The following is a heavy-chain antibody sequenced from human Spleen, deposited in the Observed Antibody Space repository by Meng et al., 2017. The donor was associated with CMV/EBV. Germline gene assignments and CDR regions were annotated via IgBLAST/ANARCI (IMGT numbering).Heavy chain of an antibody. CDR1: GFTFSSYG. Sequence: GESLKISCAASGFTFSSYGMHWVRQAPGKGLEWVAFIRYDGSNKYYADSVKGRFTISRDNSKNTLYPQMNSLRAEDTAVYYCAKGLVGATREFVWGQGTLVTVSS. V-gene: IGHV3-30*02. J-gene: IGHJ4*02. D-gene: IGHD1-26*01. CDR2: IRYDGSNK. CDR3: AKGLVGATREFV.